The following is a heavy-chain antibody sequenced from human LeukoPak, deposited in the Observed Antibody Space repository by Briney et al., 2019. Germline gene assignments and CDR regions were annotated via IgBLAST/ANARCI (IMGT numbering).Heavy chain of an antibody. J-gene: IGHJ6*04. Sequence: SETLSLTCTVSGDSFSSTYWWTWVRQPPGKGLEWIGEIHHSGNTNFNPSLKTRVTMSVDTSKNQFSLKLTSVTAADTAVYYCARDCGYDGYYYHGLDVWGEGTTVTVSS. V-gene: IGHV4-4*02. CDR3: ARDCGYDGYYYHGLDV. CDR2: IHHSGNT. D-gene: IGHD5-12*01. CDR1: GDSFSSTYW.